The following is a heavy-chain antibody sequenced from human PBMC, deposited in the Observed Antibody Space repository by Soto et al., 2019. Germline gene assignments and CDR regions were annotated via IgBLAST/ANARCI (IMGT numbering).Heavy chain of an antibody. CDR3: ASQIGYSYGYGIDYFDY. Sequence: ASVKVSCKASGYTFTSYYMHWVRQAPGQGLEWMGIINPSGGSTSYAQKFQGRVTMTRDTSTSTVYMELSSLRSEDTAVYYCASQIGYSYGYGIDYFDYWGQGTLVNVSS. CDR1: GYTFTSYY. V-gene: IGHV1-46*01. D-gene: IGHD5-18*01. CDR2: INPSGGST. J-gene: IGHJ4*02.